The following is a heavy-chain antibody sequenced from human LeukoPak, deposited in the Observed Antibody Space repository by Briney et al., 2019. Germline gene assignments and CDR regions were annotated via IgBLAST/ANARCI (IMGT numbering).Heavy chain of an antibody. Sequence: SETLSLTCTVSGGSISSYYWSWIRQPAGKGLEWVGRIYTSGSTNHNPSLKSRVTISVDTSKNQFSLKLSSVTAADTAVYYCARSIAVAGYYFDYWGQGTLVTVSS. V-gene: IGHV4-4*07. CDR2: IYTSGST. J-gene: IGHJ4*02. D-gene: IGHD6-19*01. CDR1: GGSISSYY. CDR3: ARSIAVAGYYFDY.